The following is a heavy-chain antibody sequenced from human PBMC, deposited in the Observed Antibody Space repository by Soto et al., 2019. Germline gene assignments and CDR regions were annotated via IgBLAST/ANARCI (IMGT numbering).Heavy chain of an antibody. CDR2: IYWDDDK. CDR3: AHRILRTVFGLVTTTAIYFDF. D-gene: IGHD3-3*01. CDR1: GFSLTTSGVG. J-gene: IGHJ4*02. V-gene: IGHV2-5*02. Sequence: QITLNESGPTVVKPAETLTLTCTFSGFSLTTSGVGVGWIRQSPGKAPEWLPLIYWDDDKRYSASPKSRLTITTDTSKNQVVLTMASVDPADTATYYCAHRILRTVFGLVTTTAIYFDFWGQGTPVVVSS.